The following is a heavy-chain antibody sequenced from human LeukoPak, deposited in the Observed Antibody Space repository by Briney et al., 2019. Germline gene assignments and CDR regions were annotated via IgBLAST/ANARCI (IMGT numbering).Heavy chain of an antibody. CDR3: ARPSYSSGWYVDY. V-gene: IGHV1-2*02. CDR1: GYTITGYY. CDR2: INPNSGGT. J-gene: IGHJ4*02. Sequence: ASVKVSCKASGYTITGYYMHWVRQAPGQGLEWMGWINPNSGGTNYAQKFQGRVTMTRDTSISTAYMELSRLRSDDTAVYYCARPSYSSGWYVDYWGQGTLVTVSS. D-gene: IGHD6-19*01.